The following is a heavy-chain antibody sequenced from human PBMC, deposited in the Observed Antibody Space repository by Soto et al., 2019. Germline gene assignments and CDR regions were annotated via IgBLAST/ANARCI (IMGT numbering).Heavy chain of an antibody. Sequence: ASVKVSCKASGYTFTSYGISWVRQAPGQGLEWMGWISAYNGNTNYAQKLQGRVTMTTDTSTSTAYMELRSLRSDDTAVYYCAGIVVVPAAAPEGGNYYYYGMDVWGQGTTVTVSS. D-gene: IGHD2-2*01. J-gene: IGHJ6*02. CDR1: GYTFTSYG. CDR3: AGIVVVPAAAPEGGNYYYYGMDV. V-gene: IGHV1-18*04. CDR2: ISAYNGNT.